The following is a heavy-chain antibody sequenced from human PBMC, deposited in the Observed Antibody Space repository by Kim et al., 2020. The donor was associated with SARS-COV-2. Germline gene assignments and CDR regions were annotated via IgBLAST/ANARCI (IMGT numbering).Heavy chain of an antibody. D-gene: IGHD6-13*01. CDR2: TYYRSKWYN. V-gene: IGHV6-1*01. J-gene: IGHJ5*02. CDR3: AREGLYSSSWLTQNWFDP. Sequence: SQTLSLTCAISGDSVSSNSAAWNWIRQSPSRGLEWLGRTYYRSKWYNDYAVSVKSRITINPDTSKNQFSLQLNSVTPEDTAVYYCAREGLYSSSWLTQNWFDPWGQGTLVTVSS. CDR1: GDSVSSNSAA.